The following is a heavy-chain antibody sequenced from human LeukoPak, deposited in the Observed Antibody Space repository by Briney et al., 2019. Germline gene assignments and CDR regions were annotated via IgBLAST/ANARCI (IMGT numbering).Heavy chain of an antibody. J-gene: IGHJ4*02. CDR2: FDPEDGET. CDR1: GYTLTELS. Sequence: ASVKVSCKVSGYTLTELSMHWVRQAPGKGLEWMGGFDPEDGETIYAQKFQGRVTMTEDTSTDTAYMELSSLRSEDTAVYYCATAGAYYDILTGSLFHPYYFDYWGQGTLVTVSS. D-gene: IGHD3-9*01. V-gene: IGHV1-24*01. CDR3: ATAGAYYDILTGSLFHPYYFDY.